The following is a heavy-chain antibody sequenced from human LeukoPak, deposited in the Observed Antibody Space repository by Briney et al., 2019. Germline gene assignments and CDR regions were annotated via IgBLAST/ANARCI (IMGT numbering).Heavy chain of an antibody. V-gene: IGHV5-51*01. CDR1: GYSFTSYW. D-gene: IGHD6-13*01. Sequence: PGESLQISCQGSGYSFTSYWIGWVRPMPGKGLEWMGIIYPGDPDTRYSPSFQGQVTISADKSISTAYLQWSSLKASDTAMYYCARHRIAAAGLFNWFDPWGQGTLVTVSS. CDR3: ARHRIAAAGLFNWFDP. CDR2: IYPGDPDT. J-gene: IGHJ5*02.